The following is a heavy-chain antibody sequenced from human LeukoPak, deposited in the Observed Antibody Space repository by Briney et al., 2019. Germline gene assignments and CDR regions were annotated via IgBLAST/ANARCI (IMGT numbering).Heavy chain of an antibody. J-gene: IGHJ6*02. V-gene: IGHV4-39*01. CDR2: IYYSGST. CDR3: ASYSSSGRWGYGMDV. D-gene: IGHD6-6*01. Sequence: SETLSLTCTVFGGSISSSSYYWGWIRQPPGKGLEWIGSIYYSGSTYYNPSLKSRVTISVDTSKNQFSLKLSSVTAADTAVYYCASYSSSGRWGYGMDVWGQGTTVTVSS. CDR1: GGSISSSSYY.